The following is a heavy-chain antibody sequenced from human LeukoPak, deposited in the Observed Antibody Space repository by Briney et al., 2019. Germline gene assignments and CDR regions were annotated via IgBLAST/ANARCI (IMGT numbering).Heavy chain of an antibody. V-gene: IGHV4-39*07. Sequence: SETLSLTCTVSGGSISSSSYYWGWIRQPPGKGLEWIGEINHGGSTNYNPSLESRVTISIDTSKNQFSLKLSSVTAADTAVYYCARYLDYGGNSRVFQHWGQGTLVTVSS. J-gene: IGHJ1*01. CDR1: GGSISSSSYY. CDR3: ARYLDYGGNSRVFQH. CDR2: INHGGST. D-gene: IGHD4-23*01.